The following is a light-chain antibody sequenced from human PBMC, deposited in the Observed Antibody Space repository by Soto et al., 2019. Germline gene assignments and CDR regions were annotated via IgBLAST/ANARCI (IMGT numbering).Light chain of an antibody. CDR1: QSIRSW. J-gene: IGKJ4*01. Sequence: DIQMTQSPSTLSASVGDRVTMTCRASQSIRSWLAWYQQKPGKAPKLLIYDASSLESGVPSRFSGRRSGTEFTRTISSLQPDDFGTYYCQQYESYSPLTFGGGTKVEIK. V-gene: IGKV1-5*01. CDR3: QQYESYSPLT. CDR2: DAS.